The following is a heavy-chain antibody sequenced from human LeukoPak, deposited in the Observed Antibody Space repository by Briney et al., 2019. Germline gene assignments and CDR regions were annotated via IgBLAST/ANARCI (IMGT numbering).Heavy chain of an antibody. V-gene: IGHV3-23*01. Sequence: GGSLSLSCAASGFTFSNYAVSWVRQAPGKGLQWVSAIDSGGGTYYANSVKGRFTISRDNSKDTLYLQLNSLRAEDTAVYYCAKGPQGDWGQGALVTVSS. CDR3: AKGPQGD. J-gene: IGHJ4*02. D-gene: IGHD3-16*01. CDR1: GFTFSNYA. CDR2: IDSGGGT.